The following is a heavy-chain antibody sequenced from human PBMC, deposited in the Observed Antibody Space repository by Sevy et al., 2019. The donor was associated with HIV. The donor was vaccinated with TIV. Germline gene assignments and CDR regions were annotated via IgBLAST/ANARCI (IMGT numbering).Heavy chain of an antibody. CDR1: GFSFGSYD. Sequence: GGSLRLSCAASGFSFGSYDMNWVRQAPGKGLEWLSYISSSSSTIYYADSVKGRFTISRDNAKNSLYLQMNSLGDEDTAVYYCASRVSGWYYFDYWGQGTLVTVSS. J-gene: IGHJ4*02. V-gene: IGHV3-48*02. CDR2: ISSSSSTI. CDR3: ASRVSGWYYFDY. D-gene: IGHD6-19*01.